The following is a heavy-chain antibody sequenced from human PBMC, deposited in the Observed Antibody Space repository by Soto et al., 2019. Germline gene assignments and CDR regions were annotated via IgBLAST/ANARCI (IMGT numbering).Heavy chain of an antibody. CDR3: ANDMTPDGRWDIDY. CDR1: GFSFNVYT. V-gene: IGHV3-23*05. CDR2: IYGRGSNI. J-gene: IGHJ4*02. D-gene: IGHD1-26*01. Sequence: EVQLLESGGGLVQPGGSLRLSCSTSGFSFNVYTMNWLRQAPGKGLEWVSGIYGRGSNIFYADSVRGRFTVARDNSKNAIYLQMNSLRAEDTPVYFCANDMTPDGRWDIDYWGQGTLVTDSS.